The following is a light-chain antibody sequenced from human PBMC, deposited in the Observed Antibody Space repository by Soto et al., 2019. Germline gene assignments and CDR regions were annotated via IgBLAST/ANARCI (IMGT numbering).Light chain of an antibody. CDR3: QQYYSYPHT. J-gene: IGKJ1*01. CDR2: AVS. CDR1: QGISSY. V-gene: IGKV1-8*01. Sequence: AIRVTQSASSFSASTGDRVTITRRASQGISSYLAWYQQKPGKAPKLLIYAVSTLQSGGPSRFSGSGSGTDFILPISCLQSEDFATYYCQQYYSYPHTFGQGTKVEIK.